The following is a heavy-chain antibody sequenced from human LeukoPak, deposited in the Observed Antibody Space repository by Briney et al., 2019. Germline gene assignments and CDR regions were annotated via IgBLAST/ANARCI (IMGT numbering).Heavy chain of an antibody. CDR1: GYSLSDLS. V-gene: IGHV1-24*01. Sequence: ASVKVSCRVSGYSLSDLSIHWVRHVAAKGLEWMGGFEPEEGAHGEAIFAQKFEDRLTLTEDTSADTAYMELVRLTSEDTAVYYCATDRLEIYALHIWGQGTAVTVSS. J-gene: IGHJ3*02. D-gene: IGHD1-1*01. CDR2: FEPEEGAHGEA. CDR3: ATDRLEIYALHI.